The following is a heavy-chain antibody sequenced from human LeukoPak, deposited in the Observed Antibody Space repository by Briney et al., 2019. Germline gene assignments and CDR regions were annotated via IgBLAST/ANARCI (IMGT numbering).Heavy chain of an antibody. J-gene: IGHJ5*02. CDR3: ARELGTTSIHWFDP. CDR2: INPNSGGT. V-gene: IGHV1-2*02. CDR1: GYTFTGYY. Sequence: ASVKVSCKASGYTFTGYYIHWVRQAPGQGLEWMGWINPNSGGTNYAQRFQGRVTMTRDTSISTAYMELSRLRSDDTAVYCCARELGTTSIHWFDPWGRGTLVTVSS. D-gene: IGHD2-2*01.